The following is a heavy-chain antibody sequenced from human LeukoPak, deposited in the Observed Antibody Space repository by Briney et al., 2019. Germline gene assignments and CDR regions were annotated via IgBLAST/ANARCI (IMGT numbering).Heavy chain of an antibody. CDR1: GFTFSSYS. Sequence: PGGSLRLSCAASGFTFSSYSMNWVRQAPGKGLEWVSYISSSSSTIYYADSVKGRFTISRDNAKNSLYLQMNGLRDEDTAVYYCARGSASRGIDYWGQGTLVTVSS. J-gene: IGHJ4*02. CDR2: ISSSSSTI. V-gene: IGHV3-48*02. D-gene: IGHD3-10*01. CDR3: ARGSASRGIDY.